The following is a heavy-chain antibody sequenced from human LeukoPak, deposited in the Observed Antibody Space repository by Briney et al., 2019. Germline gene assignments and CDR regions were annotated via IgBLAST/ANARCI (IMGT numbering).Heavy chain of an antibody. CDR2: ISGDGGST. J-gene: IGHJ6*02. D-gene: IGHD1-26*01. CDR1: GFTFDDYA. V-gene: IGHV3-43*02. CDR3: AKMGSSGSYYGYYYGMDV. Sequence: GGPLRLSCAASGFTFDDYAMHWVRQAPGKGLEWVSLISGDGGSTYYADSVKGRFTISRDNSKNSLYLQMNSLRTEDTALYYCAKMGSSGSYYGYYYGMDVWGQGTTVTVSS.